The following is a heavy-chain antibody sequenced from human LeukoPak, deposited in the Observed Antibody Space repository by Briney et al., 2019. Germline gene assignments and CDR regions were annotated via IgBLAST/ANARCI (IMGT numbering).Heavy chain of an antibody. J-gene: IGHJ4*02. D-gene: IGHD3-10*01. CDR3: ARAYASGVSGC. V-gene: IGHV3-21*01. Sequence: GGSLRLSCAASVFTFSDYFMNWVRQAPGKGLEWVSSISGTTSYINYADSVKGRFTISRDNAKNSVYLQMNSLRADDTAVYFCARAYASGVSGCWGQGTLVTVSS. CDR2: ISGTTSYI. CDR1: VFTFSDYF.